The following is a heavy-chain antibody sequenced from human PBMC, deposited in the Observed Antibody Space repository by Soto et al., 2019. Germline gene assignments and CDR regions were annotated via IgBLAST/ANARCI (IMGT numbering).Heavy chain of an antibody. V-gene: IGHV3-23*01. CDR2: ISGSGGST. CDR1: GFTFSSYA. J-gene: IGHJ4*02. CDR3: ASAGGRKWELRYYFDY. D-gene: IGHD1-26*01. Sequence: PGGSLRLSCAASGFTFSSYAMSWVRQAPGKGLEWVSAISGSGGSTYYADSVKGRFTISRDNSKNTLYLQMNSLRDEDTTVYYCASAGGRKWELRYYFDYWGQGTLVTVSS.